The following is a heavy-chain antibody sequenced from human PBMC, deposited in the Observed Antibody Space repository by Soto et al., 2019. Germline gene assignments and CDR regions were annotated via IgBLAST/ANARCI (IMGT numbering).Heavy chain of an antibody. Sequence: SETLSLTWAVSGGSISRGGYSWSWIRQPPGKGLEWIGYIYHSGSTYYNPSLKSRVTISVDRSKNQFSLKLSSVTAADTAVYYCARALTGTMTHYYYGMDVWGQGTTVTVSS. V-gene: IGHV4-30-2*01. CDR3: ARALTGTMTHYYYGMDV. D-gene: IGHD1-7*01. CDR1: GGSISRGGYS. CDR2: IYHSGST. J-gene: IGHJ6*02.